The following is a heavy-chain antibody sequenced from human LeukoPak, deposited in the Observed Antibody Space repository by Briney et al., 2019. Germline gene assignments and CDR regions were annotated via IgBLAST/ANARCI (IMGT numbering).Heavy chain of an antibody. CDR1: GDSLSSSY. CDR2: IYYSGST. J-gene: IGHJ4*02. D-gene: IGHD6-19*01. CDR3: ATEGEADSSGWRPFDY. Sequence: SETLSVTCTVSGDSLSSSYWSWIRQSPGKGLEWIGYIYYSGSTNYNPSLKSRVTISVDTSKNQFSLKLSSVTAADTAVYYCATEGEADSSGWRPFDYWGQGTLVTVSS. V-gene: IGHV4-59*01.